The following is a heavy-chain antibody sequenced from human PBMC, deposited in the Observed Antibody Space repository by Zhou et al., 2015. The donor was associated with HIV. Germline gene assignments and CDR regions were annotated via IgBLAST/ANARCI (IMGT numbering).Heavy chain of an antibody. J-gene: IGHJ5*02. Sequence: EVQLMESGGELVKPGGCLRLSCIASGFIFKNAWMTWVRQTPGKGLEWVGQIETNADGATTEYAGPVKDRFTISREDSVNTLYLQMNNVKIEDTGVYYCTSAFVDGYGDYTRWLDPWGHGTLVTVSS. CDR2: IETNADGATT. CDR1: GFIFKNAW. D-gene: IGHD4-17*01. V-gene: IGHV3-15*04. CDR3: TSAFVDGYGDYTRWLDP.